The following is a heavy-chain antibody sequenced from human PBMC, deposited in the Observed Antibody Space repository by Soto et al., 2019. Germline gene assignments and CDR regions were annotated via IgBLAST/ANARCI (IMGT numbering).Heavy chain of an antibody. CDR3: TRYSSSAGNWYFDL. V-gene: IGHV3-33*01. CDR1: GFAFDTYA. D-gene: IGHD6-6*01. CDR2: IWDDGTRR. J-gene: IGHJ2*01. Sequence: GGSLRPSCQACGFAFDTYAMHWVRQAPGKGLEWVALIWDDGTRREYLESVRGRFTISRDDSKNTAYLQMNSLKTEDTAVYYCTRYSSSAGNWYFDLWGRGTLVTVSS.